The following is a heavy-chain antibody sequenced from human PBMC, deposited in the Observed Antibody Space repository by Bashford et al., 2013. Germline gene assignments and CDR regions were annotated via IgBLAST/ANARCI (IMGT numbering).Heavy chain of an antibody. CDR1: GYRFNTYG. CDR3: ARVHSEGGAAAGIGADWFDP. D-gene: IGHD6-13*01. V-gene: IGHV1-18*01. J-gene: IGHJ5*02. CDR2: ISAYNGNT. Sequence: VASVKVSCKTSGYRFNTYGISWVRQAPGQGLEWMGWISAYNGNTNYAQKLQGRVTMTTDTSTSTAYMELRSLRSDDTAVYYCARVHSEGGAAAGIGADWFDPWGQGTLVTVSS.